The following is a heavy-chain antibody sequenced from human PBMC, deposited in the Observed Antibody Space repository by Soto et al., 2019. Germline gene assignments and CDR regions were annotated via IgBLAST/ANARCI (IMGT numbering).Heavy chain of an antibody. CDR2: VSGNGVVT. CDR3: AKVPASLKTFDY. Sequence: EVQLLDSGGGLAQPGGSLRLSCAASGFTFGNYAMNWVRQAPGKGLEWVSTVSGNGVVTYYADSVKGRFTNSRDNSRSTLYLQMNNLRAEATAIYFCAKVPASLKTFDYWGQGTLVTVSS. J-gene: IGHJ4*02. V-gene: IGHV3-23*01. D-gene: IGHD2-2*01. CDR1: GFTFGNYA.